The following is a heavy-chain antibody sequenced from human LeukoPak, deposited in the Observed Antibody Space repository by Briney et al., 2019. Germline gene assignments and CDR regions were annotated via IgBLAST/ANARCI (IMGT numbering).Heavy chain of an antibody. CDR2: ISGSGGST. D-gene: IGHD2-2*02. CDR3: AKDRKAIVVVPDDISFYFDY. Sequence: PGGSLRLSCAASGFTFSSYAMSWVRQAPGKGLEWVSAISGSGGSTYYADPVKGRFTISRDNCKMTLYLPMDCLRAEDTAVYYCAKDRKAIVVVPDDISFYFDYWGQGTLVTVSS. J-gene: IGHJ4*02. V-gene: IGHV3-23*01. CDR1: GFTFSSYA.